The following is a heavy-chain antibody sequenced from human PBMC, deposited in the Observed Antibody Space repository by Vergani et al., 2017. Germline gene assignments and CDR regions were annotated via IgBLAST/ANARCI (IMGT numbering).Heavy chain of an antibody. CDR2: ISGSGGNT. CDR3: TKAGQYDSDNFHCS. D-gene: IGHD3-22*01. CDR1: GFTFSSYA. Sequence: EVQLLESGGGLVQPGGSLRLSCGASGFTFSSYAMTWVRQAPGKGLEWVSAISGSGGNTFYTDSVKGRFTISRGNSQTTVFLQMNSLRADDSAVYYCTKAGQYDSDNFHCSWGQGALVT. V-gene: IGHV3-23*01. J-gene: IGHJ4*03.